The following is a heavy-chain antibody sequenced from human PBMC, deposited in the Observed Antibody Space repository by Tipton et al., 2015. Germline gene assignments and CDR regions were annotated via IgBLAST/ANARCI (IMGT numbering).Heavy chain of an antibody. V-gene: IGHV4-59*01. CDR3: ARESLNTIFGVVLDYGMDV. D-gene: IGHD3-3*01. CDR1: GGSISRYY. Sequence: PGLVKPSETLSLTCTISGGSISRYYWSWIRQPPGKGLECIGYIYYTGSTHYNPSLKSRVTTSVDTSKNQFSLRLSSVTAADTAVYYCARESLNTIFGVVLDYGMDVWGQGTTVAVSS. J-gene: IGHJ6*02. CDR2: IYYTGST.